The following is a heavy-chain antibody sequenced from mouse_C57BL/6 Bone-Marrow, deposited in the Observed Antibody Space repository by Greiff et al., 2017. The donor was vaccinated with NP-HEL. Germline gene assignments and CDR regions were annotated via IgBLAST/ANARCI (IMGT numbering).Heavy chain of an antibody. V-gene: IGHV1-55*01. CDR3: ARDATVAPYWYFEV. D-gene: IGHD1-1*01. CDR1: GYTFTSYW. J-gene: IGHJ1*03. CDR2: IYPGSGST. Sequence: QVQLQQPGAELVKPGASVKMSCKASGYTFTSYWITWVKQRPGQGLEWIGDIYPGSGSTNYNEKFKSKATLTVDTSSSTAYMQRSSLTSEDSAVYYGARDATVAPYWYFEVWGTGTTVLVSS.